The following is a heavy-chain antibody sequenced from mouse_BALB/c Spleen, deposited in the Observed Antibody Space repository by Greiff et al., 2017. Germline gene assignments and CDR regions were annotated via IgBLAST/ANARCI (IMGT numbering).Heavy chain of an antibody. CDR3: TSALLRPHYDAMDY. J-gene: IGHJ4*01. Sequence: QVHVKQSGAELVKPGASVKLSCKASGYTFTSYYMYWVKQRPGQGLEWIGEINPSNGGTNFNEKFKSKATLTVDKSSSTAYMQLSSLTSEDSAVYYCTSALLRPHYDAMDYWGQGTSVTVSS. D-gene: IGHD1-2*01. CDR1: GYTFTSYY. V-gene: IGHV1S81*02. CDR2: INPSNGGT.